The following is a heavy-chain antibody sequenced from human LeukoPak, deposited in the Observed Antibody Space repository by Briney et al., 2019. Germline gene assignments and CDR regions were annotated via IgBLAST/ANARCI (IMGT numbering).Heavy chain of an antibody. CDR2: VYTSGST. D-gene: IGHD3-3*01. V-gene: IGHV4-61*02. CDR3: ARSPYDFWSGYYHY. J-gene: IGHJ4*02. CDR1: GGSISSGSYY. Sequence: SQTLSLTCTVSGGSISSGSYYWSWIRQPAGPGLDWIGRVYTSGSTNYNPSLKSRDTISVDTSKNQFSLKLSSVTAADTAVYYCARSPYDFWSGYYHYWGQGTLVTVSS.